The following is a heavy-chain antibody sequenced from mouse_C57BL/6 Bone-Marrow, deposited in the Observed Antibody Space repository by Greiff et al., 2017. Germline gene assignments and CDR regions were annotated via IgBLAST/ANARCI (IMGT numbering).Heavy chain of an antibody. CDR3: ARGGPNFDY. CDR1: GFNITTTY. J-gene: IGHJ2*01. D-gene: IGHD6-5*01. V-gene: IGHV14-3*01. CDR2: IDPTNGDT. Sequence: VQLQQSVAELVRPGASVKLSCTASGFNITTTYMHWVKQRPGQGLEWIGRIDPTNGDTKYAAKFKGKATITAEKSSNTAYLQLSSLTSDDSASYYCARGGPNFDYWGQGTTLTVSS.